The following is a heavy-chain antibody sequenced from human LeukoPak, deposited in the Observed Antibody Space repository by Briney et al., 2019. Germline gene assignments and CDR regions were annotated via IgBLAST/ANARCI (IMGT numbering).Heavy chain of an antibody. CDR2: ISTSLTT. D-gene: IGHD3-10*01. Sequence: PSETLSLTCTVSGVSTSSGYWSWIRQPAGKGLKWLGRISTSLTTYYNPSLKSRVTMSLDTSENQFSLKMNSVTAADTAVYFGARGYGSGSYSSWGQGTLVIVSS. CDR3: ARGYGSGSYSS. J-gene: IGHJ4*02. CDR1: GVSTSSGY. V-gene: IGHV4-4*07.